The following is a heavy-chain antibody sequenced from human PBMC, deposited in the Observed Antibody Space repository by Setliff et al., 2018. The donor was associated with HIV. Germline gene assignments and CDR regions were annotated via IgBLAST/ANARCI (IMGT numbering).Heavy chain of an antibody. CDR2: IYTSGKT. Sequence: SETLSLTCTVSGDSITRGSYYWSWIRQPAGKGLEWIGHIYTSGKTHYSPSLKSRITISADTSKNQLSLNLSSVTAADTAVYYCARPVEMANREFDYWGQGTLVTVSS. CDR3: ARPVEMANREFDY. D-gene: IGHD1-26*01. CDR1: GDSITRGSYY. J-gene: IGHJ4*02. V-gene: IGHV4-61*09.